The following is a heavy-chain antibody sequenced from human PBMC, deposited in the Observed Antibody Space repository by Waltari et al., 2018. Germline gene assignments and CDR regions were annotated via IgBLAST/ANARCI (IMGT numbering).Heavy chain of an antibody. V-gene: IGHV3-7*01. CDR3: ARDQMVTVTDDNWFDS. CDR2: INQEGNKL. J-gene: IGHJ5*01. Sequence: EVHLVESGGGLVQPGGSLRLSCAAPGFTFSSYWMSWVRQAPGRGLEGVANINQEGNKLYYVDSVEGRFTISRDNAKNSLYLQMNSLRAEDTAVYYCARDQMVTVTDDNWFDSWGQGNLVTVSS. D-gene: IGHD4-17*01. CDR1: GFTFSSYW.